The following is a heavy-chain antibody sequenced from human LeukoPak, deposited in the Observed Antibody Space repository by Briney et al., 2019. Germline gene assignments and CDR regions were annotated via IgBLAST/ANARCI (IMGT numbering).Heavy chain of an antibody. Sequence: GGSLRLSCAASGVMFSSFEMYWVRQAPGKGLEWVSYISSGASTMYYADSVKGRFTISRDNARNSLFLQMNSLRAEDTAVYYCALLAVASDFDYWGQGTLVTVSS. V-gene: IGHV3-48*03. CDR2: ISSGASTM. CDR3: ALLAVASDFDY. D-gene: IGHD6-19*01. CDR1: GVMFSSFE. J-gene: IGHJ4*02.